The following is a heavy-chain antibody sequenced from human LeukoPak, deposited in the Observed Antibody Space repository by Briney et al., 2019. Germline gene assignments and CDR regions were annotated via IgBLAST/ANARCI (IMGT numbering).Heavy chain of an antibody. CDR1: GFTFSSYW. V-gene: IGHV3-7*01. J-gene: IGHJ4*02. D-gene: IGHD3-10*01. Sequence: GSLRLSCAASGFTFSSYWMSWVRQAPGKGLEWVANIEQDGSEKYYVDSVKGRFTISRDNAKNSLYLQMNSLRAEDTAVYYCATTDLYGSGSYYGDYWGQGTLVTVSS. CDR3: ATTDLYGSGSYYGDY. CDR2: IEQDGSEK.